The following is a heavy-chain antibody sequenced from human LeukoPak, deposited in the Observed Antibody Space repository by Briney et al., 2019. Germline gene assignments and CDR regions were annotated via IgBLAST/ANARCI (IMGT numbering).Heavy chain of an antibody. J-gene: IGHJ4*02. CDR1: GFTFRSYA. Sequence: GGSLRLSCVASGFTFRSYAISWVRQAPGKGLEWVSSISGSGGSTNYADSVKGRFTISRDNSKNTPYLQMNSLRAEDTAVYYCAKSGGYNDRYYFDCRGQGTLVTVSS. CDR3: AKSGGYNDRYYFDC. D-gene: IGHD5-24*01. CDR2: ISGSGGST. V-gene: IGHV3-23*01.